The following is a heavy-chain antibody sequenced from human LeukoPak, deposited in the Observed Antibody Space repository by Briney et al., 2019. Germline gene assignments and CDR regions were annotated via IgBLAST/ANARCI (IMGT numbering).Heavy chain of an antibody. V-gene: IGHV4-59*01. CDR3: ARVRFQMATIRAAFDI. J-gene: IGHJ3*02. D-gene: IGHD5-24*01. CDR1: GGSISSYY. Sequence: SETLSLTCTVSGGSISSYYWSWIRQPPGKGLEWIGYIYYSGSTNYNPSLKSRDTISVDTSKNQFSLKLSPVTAADTAVYYCARVRFQMATIRAAFDIWGQGTMVTVSS. CDR2: IYYSGST.